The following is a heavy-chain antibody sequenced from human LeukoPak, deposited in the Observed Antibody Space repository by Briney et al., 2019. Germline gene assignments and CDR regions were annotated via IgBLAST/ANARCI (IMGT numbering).Heavy chain of an antibody. CDR2: IYYSGST. CDR1: GGSISSGGYY. D-gene: IGHD6-6*01. CDR3: AREGGIASRPWAFDI. J-gene: IGHJ3*02. V-gene: IGHV4-31*03. Sequence: SQTLSLTCTVSGGSISSGGYYWSWIRQHPGKGLEWIGYIYYSGSTYYNPSLKSRVTISVDTSKNQFSLKLSSVTAADTAVYYCAREGGIASRPWAFDIWGQGTMVAVS.